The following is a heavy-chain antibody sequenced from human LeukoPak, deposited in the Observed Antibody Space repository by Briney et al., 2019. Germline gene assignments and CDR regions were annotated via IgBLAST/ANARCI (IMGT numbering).Heavy chain of an antibody. Sequence: PSETLSLTCIVSXXSXXSYYXXXXXXPPXKGPEWIGYIHYSGSAXXNPSLRSRVTMSVDTSKNQFSLKLTSVTAADTALYYCARHPLTFGGLIALDYWGQGTLVTVSS. V-gene: IGHV4-59*08. J-gene: IGHJ4*02. CDR2: IHYSGSA. CDR1: XXSXXSYY. CDR3: ARHPLTFGGLIALDY. D-gene: IGHD3-16*02.